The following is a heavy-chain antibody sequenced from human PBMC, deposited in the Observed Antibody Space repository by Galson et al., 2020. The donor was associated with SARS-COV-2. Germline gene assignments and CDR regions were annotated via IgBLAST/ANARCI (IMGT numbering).Heavy chain of an antibody. V-gene: IGHV7-4-1*02. D-gene: IGHD3-3*01. CDR3: ARGGLLRFFYYYYMDV. CDR2: INTNTGNP. J-gene: IGHJ6*03. Sequence: GLEWMGWINTNTGNPTYAQGFTGRFVFSLDTSVSTAYLQISSLKAEDTAVYYCARGGLLRFFYYYYMDVWGKGTTVTVSS.